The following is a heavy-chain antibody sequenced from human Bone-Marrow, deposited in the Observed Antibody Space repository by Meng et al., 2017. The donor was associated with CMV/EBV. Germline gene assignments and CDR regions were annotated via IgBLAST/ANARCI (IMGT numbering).Heavy chain of an antibody. CDR2: IKHDASEK. Sequence: GESLKISCAASGFRFSNYWMSWVRQAPGKGLEWVANIKHDASEKHYVDSVKGRFTISRDNAENSVYLQMDGLRDEDTAVYYCARDRYFSGSWGQGTLVTVSS. CDR3: ARDRYFSGS. V-gene: IGHV3-7*01. J-gene: IGHJ5*02. D-gene: IGHD3-9*01. CDR1: GFRFSNYW.